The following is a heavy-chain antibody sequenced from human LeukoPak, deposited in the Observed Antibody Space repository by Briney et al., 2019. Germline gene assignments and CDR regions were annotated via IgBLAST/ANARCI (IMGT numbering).Heavy chain of an antibody. CDR2: ISSSSSTI. D-gene: IGHD6-19*01. J-gene: IGHJ3*02. Sequence: GGSLRLSCAASGFTFSSYSMNWVRQAPGKGLEWVSYISSSSSTIYYADSVKGRFTISRDNAKNSLYLQMNSLRAEDTAVYYCARGPWAGADAFDIWGQGTMVTVSS. CDR1: GFTFSSYS. CDR3: ARGPWAGADAFDI. V-gene: IGHV3-48*04.